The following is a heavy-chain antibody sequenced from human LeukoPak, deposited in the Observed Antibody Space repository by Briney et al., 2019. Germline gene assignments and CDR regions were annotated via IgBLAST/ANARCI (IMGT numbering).Heavy chain of an antibody. CDR1: GFTFSSYS. Sequence: PGGSLRLSCAASGFTFSSYSMDWDRQAPGKGLEWVSSIGSSSSYIYYADSVKGRFSISRDNAKNSLYLQMNSLRAEDTAVYYCARGATVRTPPLDYWGQGTLVTVSS. D-gene: IGHD4-23*01. CDR3: ARGATVRTPPLDY. J-gene: IGHJ4*02. CDR2: IGSSSSYI. V-gene: IGHV3-21*01.